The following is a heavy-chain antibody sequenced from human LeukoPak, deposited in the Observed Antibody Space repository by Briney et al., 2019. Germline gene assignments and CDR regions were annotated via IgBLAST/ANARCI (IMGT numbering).Heavy chain of an antibody. D-gene: IGHD4-17*01. CDR2: INGDGSGT. CDR3: TKDKFGDHVFND. J-gene: IGHJ4*01. V-gene: IGHV3-74*01. CDR1: GFTFSSYW. Sequence: GGSLRLSCAASGFTFSSYWMHWVRQAPGEGLVWVSRINGDGSGTVYADSVKGRFTVSRDNAKNTLYLQMNSLRVADTAVYYCTKDKFGDHVFNDWGHGTLVSVSS.